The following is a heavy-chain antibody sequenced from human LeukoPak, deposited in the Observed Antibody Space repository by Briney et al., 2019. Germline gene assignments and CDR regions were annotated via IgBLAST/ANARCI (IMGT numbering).Heavy chain of an antibody. CDR1: GGTFSSYA. Sequence: ASVKVSCKASGGTFSSYAISWVRQAPGQGLEWMGGIIPIFGTANYAQKFQGRVTITADESTSTAYMELSSLRSEDTAVYYCARDRGGYDSSGYLPFGWYFDLWGRGTLVTVSS. D-gene: IGHD3-22*01. CDR2: IIPIFGTA. V-gene: IGHV1-69*13. J-gene: IGHJ2*01. CDR3: ARDRGGYDSSGYLPFGWYFDL.